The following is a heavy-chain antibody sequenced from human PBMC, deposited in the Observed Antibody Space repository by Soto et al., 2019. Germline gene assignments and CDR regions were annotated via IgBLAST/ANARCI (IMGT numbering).Heavy chain of an antibody. CDR2: IYYSGST. CDR1: GGSISSGGYY. V-gene: IGHV4-31*03. J-gene: IGHJ4*02. D-gene: IGHD3-10*01. CDR3: ARLKVRGVTLCGFDY. Sequence: QVQLQESGPGLVKPSQTLSLTCTVSGGSISSGGYYWSWIRQHPGKGLEWIGYIYYSGSTYYNPSLKSRVTISVDTSKNQFSLKLSSVTAADTAVYYCARLKVRGVTLCGFDYWGQGTLVTVSS.